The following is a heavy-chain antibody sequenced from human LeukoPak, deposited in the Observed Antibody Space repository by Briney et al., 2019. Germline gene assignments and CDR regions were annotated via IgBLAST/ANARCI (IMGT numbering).Heavy chain of an antibody. CDR2: ISYDGSNK. CDR3: ARASSSWYPFDY. J-gene: IGHJ4*02. CDR1: GFTFSSYW. D-gene: IGHD6-13*01. Sequence: PGGSLRLSCAASGFTFSSYWMSWVRQAPGKGLEWVAVISYDGSNKYYADSVKGRSTISRDNSKNTLYLQMNSLRAEDTAVYYCARASSSWYPFDYWGQGTLVTVSS. V-gene: IGHV3-30-3*01.